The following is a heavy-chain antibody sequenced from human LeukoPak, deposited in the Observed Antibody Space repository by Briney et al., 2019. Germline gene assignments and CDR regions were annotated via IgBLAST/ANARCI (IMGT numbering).Heavy chain of an antibody. D-gene: IGHD2-8*01. CDR1: GFTFSSYA. Sequence: PGGSLRLSCAASGFTFSSYATHWVRQAPGKGLEWVAVISYDGSNKYYADSVKGRFTISRDNSKNTLYLQMNSLRAEDTAVYYCAREGGYCTNGVCYLGYWGQGTLVTVSS. J-gene: IGHJ4*02. V-gene: IGHV3-30*04. CDR3: AREGGYCTNGVCYLGY. CDR2: ISYDGSNK.